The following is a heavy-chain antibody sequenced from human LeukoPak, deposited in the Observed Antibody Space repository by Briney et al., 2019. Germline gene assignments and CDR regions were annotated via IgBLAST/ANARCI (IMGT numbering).Heavy chain of an antibody. CDR3: ARHIGGGIEDMDV. CDR1: GGSIGTYY. CDR2: IYVTGN. Sequence: SETLSLTCTVSGGSIGTYYWSWVRQSPGKGLEWIGYIYVTGNRYNPYLQSRVTISVDTSRNQFFLKMSSVTAADAAVYYCARHIGGGIEDMDVWGKGTKVTVSS. D-gene: IGHD3-16*02. V-gene: IGHV4-59*08. J-gene: IGHJ6*03.